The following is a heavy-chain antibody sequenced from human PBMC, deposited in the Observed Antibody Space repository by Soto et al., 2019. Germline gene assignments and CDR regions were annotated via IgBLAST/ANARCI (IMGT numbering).Heavy chain of an antibody. CDR3: ARQSSGYSYGTQLDY. D-gene: IGHD5-18*01. Sequence: SETLSLTCTVSGGSISSSSYYWGWIRQPPGKGLEWIGSIYYSGSTYHNPSLKSRVTISVDTSKNQFSLKLSSVTAADTAVYYCARQSSGYSYGTQLDYWGQGTLVTVSS. J-gene: IGHJ4*02. CDR1: GGSISSSSYY. CDR2: IYYSGST. V-gene: IGHV4-39*01.